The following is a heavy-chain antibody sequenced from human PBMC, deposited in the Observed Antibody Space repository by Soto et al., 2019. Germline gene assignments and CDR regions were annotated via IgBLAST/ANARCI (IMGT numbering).Heavy chain of an antibody. CDR1: GYTFTGYY. Sequence: ASVKVSCKASGYTFTGYYMHWVRQAPGQGLEWMGWINPNSGGTNYAQKFQGWVTMTRDTSISTAYMELSRLRSDDTAVYYCARDTEGGAAAFDIWGQGTMVTVSS. D-gene: IGHD1-26*01. J-gene: IGHJ3*02. CDR2: INPNSGGT. V-gene: IGHV1-2*04. CDR3: ARDTEGGAAAFDI.